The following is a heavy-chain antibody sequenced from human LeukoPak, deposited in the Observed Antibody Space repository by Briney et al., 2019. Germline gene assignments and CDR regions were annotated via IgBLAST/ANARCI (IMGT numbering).Heavy chain of an antibody. CDR1: GFTFSSYA. J-gene: IGHJ6*02. CDR3: AREMYYYDSSGHYYYYGMDV. Sequence: GGSLRLSCAASGFTFSSYAMTWVRQAPGKGLEWVSVISGSGGTRYYADSVTGRFTVSRDNSKNTLYLQMNSLRAEDTAVYYCAREMYYYDSSGHYYYYGMDVWGQGTTVTVSS. D-gene: IGHD3-22*01. V-gene: IGHV3-23*01. CDR2: ISGSGGTR.